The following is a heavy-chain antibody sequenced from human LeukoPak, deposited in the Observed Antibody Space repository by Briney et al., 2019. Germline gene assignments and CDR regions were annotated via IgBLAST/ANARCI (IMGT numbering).Heavy chain of an antibody. CDR3: ARGRLPSTVLTPLDY. V-gene: IGHV4-61*01. CDR2: IYYSGST. Sequence: PSETLSLTCTVSGGSVSSGSYYWNWIRQPPGKVLEWIGYIYYSGSTNYNPSLKSRVTISVDTSKNQFSLKLSSVTAADTAVYYCARGRLPSTVLTPLDYWGQGTLVTVSS. J-gene: IGHJ4*02. CDR1: GGSVSSGSYY. D-gene: IGHD4-23*01.